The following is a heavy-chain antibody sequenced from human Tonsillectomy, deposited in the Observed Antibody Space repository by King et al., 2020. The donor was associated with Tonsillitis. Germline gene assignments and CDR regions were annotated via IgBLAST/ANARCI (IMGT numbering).Heavy chain of an antibody. J-gene: IGHJ3*02. D-gene: IGHD3-9*01. V-gene: IGHV3-23*04. CDR2: ISGSGGST. CDR3: AKDKRFRYDILTGSQGGFAFDI. CDR1: GFTFSSYA. Sequence: EVQLVGSGGGLVQPGGSLRLSCAASGFTFSSYAMSWVRQAPGKGLEWVSAISGSGGSTYYADSVKGRFTISRDNSKNTLYLQMNSLRAEDTAVYYCAKDKRFRYDILTGSQGGFAFDIWGQGTMVTVSS.